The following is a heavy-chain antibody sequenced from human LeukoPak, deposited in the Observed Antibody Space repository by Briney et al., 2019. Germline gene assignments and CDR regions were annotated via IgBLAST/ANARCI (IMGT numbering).Heavy chain of an antibody. J-gene: IGHJ4*02. CDR2: IRYDGSNK. CDR3: AKADRRWATYYYDTSGYYYDY. Sequence: GGSLRLSCAASGFTFSSYGIHWVRQAPGKGLEGVAFIRYDGSNKYYADSVKGRFTISRDNSKNTLYLQMNGLRAEDSAVYFCAKADRRWATYYYDTSGYYYDYWGQGTLVTVSS. D-gene: IGHD3-22*01. V-gene: IGHV3-30*02. CDR1: GFTFSSYG.